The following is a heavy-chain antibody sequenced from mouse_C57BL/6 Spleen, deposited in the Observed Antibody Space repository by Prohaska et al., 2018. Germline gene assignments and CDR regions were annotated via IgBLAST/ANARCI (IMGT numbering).Heavy chain of an antibody. Sequence: GALVKPGGSLKLSCAASGFPFSRYAMSWVRQTPEKRLEWVATISDGGSYTYYPDNVKGRFTISRDNAKNNLYLQMSHLKSEDTAMYYWARDLHYYGSSYCAMDYWGQGTSVTVSS. J-gene: IGHJ4*01. CDR2: ISDGGSYT. CDR3: ARDLHYYGSSYCAMDY. CDR1: GFPFSRYA. D-gene: IGHD1-1*01. V-gene: IGHV5-4*01.